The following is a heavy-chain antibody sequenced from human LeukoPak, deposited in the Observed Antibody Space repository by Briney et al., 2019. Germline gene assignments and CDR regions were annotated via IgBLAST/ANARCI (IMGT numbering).Heavy chain of an antibody. CDR2: VIPFFGTP. Sequence: GASVKVSCKSSGGTFRGYAFNWVRQAPGQGLEWVGGVIPFFGTPNYAQKFQGRVTITADKSTSTAYMELSSLRSEDTAVYYCARAGDSSGYYSFDYWGQGTLVTVSS. V-gene: IGHV1-69*06. CDR1: GGTFRGYA. CDR3: ARAGDSSGYYSFDY. D-gene: IGHD3-22*01. J-gene: IGHJ4*02.